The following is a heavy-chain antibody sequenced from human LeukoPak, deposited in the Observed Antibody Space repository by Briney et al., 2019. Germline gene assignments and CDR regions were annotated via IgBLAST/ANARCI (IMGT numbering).Heavy chain of an antibody. J-gene: IGHJ5*02. Sequence: SETLSLTCAVYGGSFSGYYWSWIRQPPGKGLEWIGEINHSGSTYYNPSLKSRVTISVDTSKNQFSLKLSSVTAADTAVYYCARKLTTRDWFDPWGQGTLVTVSS. CDR1: GGSFSGYY. V-gene: IGHV4-34*01. CDR3: ARKLTTRDWFDP. D-gene: IGHD4-11*01. CDR2: INHSGST.